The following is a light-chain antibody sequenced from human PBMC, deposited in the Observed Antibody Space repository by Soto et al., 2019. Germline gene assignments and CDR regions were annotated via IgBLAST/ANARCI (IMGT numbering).Light chain of an antibody. CDR1: QSVSSSY. CDR2: GAS. J-gene: IGKJ1*01. Sequence: EIVLTQSPGTLSLSPGERATLSCRASQSVSSSYLAWYQQKPGQAPRLLIYGASSRATGIPDRFSGSGSGTVFTLTISRLEPEDFAVDYCQQYGSSPWTFGQGTKVDIK. V-gene: IGKV3-20*01. CDR3: QQYGSSPWT.